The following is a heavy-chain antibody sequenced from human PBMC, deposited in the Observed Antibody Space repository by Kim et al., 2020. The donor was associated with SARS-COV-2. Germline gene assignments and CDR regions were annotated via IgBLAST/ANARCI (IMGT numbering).Heavy chain of an antibody. J-gene: IGHJ3*02. D-gene: IGHD6-19*01. Sequence: GGSLRLSCAGSGFTFSNYEMNWVRQAPGKGLEWVSVIGSSGSILYYADSVKGRFTISRDNAKNSLYLQMNSLRAEDTALYYCARDMVAGRDDSFDIWGQGTVVTVSS. V-gene: IGHV3-48*03. CDR1: GFTFSNYE. CDR2: IGSSGSIL. CDR3: ARDMVAGRDDSFDI.